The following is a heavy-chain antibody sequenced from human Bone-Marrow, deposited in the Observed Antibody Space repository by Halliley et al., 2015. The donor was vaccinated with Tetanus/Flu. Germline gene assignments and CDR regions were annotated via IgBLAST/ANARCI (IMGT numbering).Heavy chain of an antibody. J-gene: IGHJ6*02. Sequence: SLRLSCAGSGFTFSNYAMSWVRQAPGKGLEWVSTISGLGGSTYYADSVKGRFTISRDNSKDTLYLQMNSLRADDTAVYYCAKESRPTHLMSARPSYSYYGMDVWGQGTTATVSS. V-gene: IGHV3-23*01. CDR2: ISGLGGST. D-gene: IGHD6-6*01. CDR3: AKESRPTHLMSARPSYSYYGMDV. CDR1: GFTFSNYA.